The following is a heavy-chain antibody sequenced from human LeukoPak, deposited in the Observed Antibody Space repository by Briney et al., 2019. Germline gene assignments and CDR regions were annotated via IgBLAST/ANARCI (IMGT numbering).Heavy chain of an antibody. CDR3: ARGRYDFWSGYLDY. V-gene: IGHV1-18*01. CDR2: INAYNGNT. J-gene: IGHJ4*02. D-gene: IGHD3-3*01. Sequence: ASVKVSCKASGYTFTSYGISWVRQAPGQGLEWMGWINAYNGNTNYAQKLQGRVTMTTDTSTSTAYMELRSLRSDDTAVYYCARGRYDFWSGYLDYWGQGTLVTVSS. CDR1: GYTFTSYG.